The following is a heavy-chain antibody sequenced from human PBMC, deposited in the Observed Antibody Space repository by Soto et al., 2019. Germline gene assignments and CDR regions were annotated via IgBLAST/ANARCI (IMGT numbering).Heavy chain of an antibody. CDR2: ISRSAGNT. V-gene: IGHV3-21*01. CDR1: GFTFSSYT. CDR3: ARDQVPGLDAFDI. J-gene: IGHJ3*02. Sequence: GGSLRLSCAASGFTFSSYTRNWVRQAPGKGLEWVSSISRSAGNTYYADSLKGRFTISRDNAKNSMYLQMNSLRDEDTAVYYCARDQVPGLDAFDIWGQGTMVTVSS.